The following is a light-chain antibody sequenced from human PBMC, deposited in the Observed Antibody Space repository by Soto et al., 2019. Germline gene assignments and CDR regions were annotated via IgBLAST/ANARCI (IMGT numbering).Light chain of an antibody. J-gene: IGKJ5*01. CDR1: QTVSITY. CDR3: QQYGSSPLIS. Sequence: VFTQSPLRLLMSXGANATLAXXXXQTVSITYLTWYQQKPGQAPRLLIFGATKRATGIPDRFSGSGSGRDFTLTISGLEPEDFAVYYCQQYGSSPLISFGQGTRLEIK. V-gene: IGKV3-20*01. CDR2: GAT.